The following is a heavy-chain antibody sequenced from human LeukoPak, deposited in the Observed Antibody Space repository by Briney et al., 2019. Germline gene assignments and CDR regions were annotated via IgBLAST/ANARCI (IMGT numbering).Heavy chain of an antibody. D-gene: IGHD6-13*01. V-gene: IGHV3-30*02. CDR3: ARDRLAAAGSRAWYFDL. CDR1: GFTFSNYG. J-gene: IGHJ2*01. Sequence: GGSLRLSCAASGFTFSNYGIHWVRQAPGKGLEWVAFIRYDGSDKYYADSVKGRFTISRDTSKNTLSLQMNSLKFEDTAVYYCARDRLAAAGSRAWYFDLWGRGTLVTVSS. CDR2: IRYDGSDK.